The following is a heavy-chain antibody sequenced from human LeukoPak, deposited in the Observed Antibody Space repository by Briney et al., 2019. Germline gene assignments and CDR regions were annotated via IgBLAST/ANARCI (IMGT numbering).Heavy chain of an antibody. J-gene: IGHJ4*02. CDR1: GFTFSSYS. V-gene: IGHV3-21*01. D-gene: IGHD1-26*01. CDR3: ARDSKRELLFDY. Sequence: GGSLRLSCAASGFTFSSYSMNWVRQAPGKGLEWVSSISSSSSYIYYADSVKGRFTISRDNSKNTLYLQMNSLRAEDTAVYYCARDSKRELLFDYWGQGTLVTVSS. CDR2: ISSSSSYI.